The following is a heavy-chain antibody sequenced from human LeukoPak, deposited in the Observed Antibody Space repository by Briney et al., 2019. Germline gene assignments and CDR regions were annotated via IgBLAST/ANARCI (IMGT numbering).Heavy chain of an antibody. D-gene: IGHD6-19*01. V-gene: IGHV4-39*01. CDR2: IYYSGST. J-gene: IGHJ4*02. Sequence: PSETLSLTCIVSGVSISSNNYCWGWIRQPPGKGLEWIGSIYYSGSTYYNPSLKSRVTISVDTSKNQFSLKLSSVTATDTAVYYCATRIAVAGNYFDYWGQGNLVTVSS. CDR1: GVSISSNNYC. CDR3: ATRIAVAGNYFDY.